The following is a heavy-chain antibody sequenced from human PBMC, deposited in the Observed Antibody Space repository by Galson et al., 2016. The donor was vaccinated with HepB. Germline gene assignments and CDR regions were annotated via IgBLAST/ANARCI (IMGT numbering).Heavy chain of an antibody. Sequence: SLRLSCAASEFTVSSNYMSWVRQAPGKGLEWVSVIYSGGTTYYADSVKGRFTISRDNSKNTLYLQMNSLRAEDTAVYYCARDQGIYYYYGMDVWGQGTTVTVSS. CDR3: ARDQGIYYYYGMDV. V-gene: IGHV3-53*01. CDR2: IYSGGTT. J-gene: IGHJ6*02. CDR1: EFTVSSNY.